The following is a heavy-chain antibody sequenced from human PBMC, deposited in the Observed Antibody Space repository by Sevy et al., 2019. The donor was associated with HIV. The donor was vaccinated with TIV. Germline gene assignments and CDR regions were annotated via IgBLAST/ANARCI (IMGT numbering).Heavy chain of an antibody. CDR2: INSDGNKT. Sequence: GGSLRLSCAGSGFTFSSYWMHWVRQDPGKGLVWVSRINSDGNKTTYADSVKGRFTISRDNAKNSLYLRMNSLRAEDTCVYYCARDSGKAVAAFFWGQGTMVTVSS. D-gene: IGHD6-19*01. CDR3: ARDSGKAVAAFF. J-gene: IGHJ3*01. CDR1: GFTFSSYW. V-gene: IGHV3-74*03.